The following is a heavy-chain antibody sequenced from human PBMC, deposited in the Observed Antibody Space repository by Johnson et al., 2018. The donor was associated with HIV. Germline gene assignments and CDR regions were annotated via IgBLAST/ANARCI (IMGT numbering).Heavy chain of an antibody. D-gene: IGHD3/OR15-3a*01. CDR1: GFTFDDYA. CDR3: TTLSDFPDI. Sequence: VQLVESGGGLVKPGGSLRLSCAASGFTFDDYAMHWVRQAPGKGLEWVSVIYATNNTYYGDSVKGRFILSRDNAKNSLYLQMNSLKTEDTAVYYCTTLSDFPDIWGQGTMVTVSS. CDR2: IYATNNT. V-gene: IGHV3-69-1*01. J-gene: IGHJ3*02.